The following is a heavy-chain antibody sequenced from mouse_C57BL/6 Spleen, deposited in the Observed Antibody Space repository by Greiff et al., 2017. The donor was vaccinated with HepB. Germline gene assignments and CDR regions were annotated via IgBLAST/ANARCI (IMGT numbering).Heavy chain of an antibody. CDR2: IDPNSGGT. Sequence: QVQLQQSGAELVKPGASVKLSCKASGYTFTSYWMHWVKQRPGRGLEWIGRIDPNSGGTKYNEKFKSKATLTVDKPSSTAYMQLSSLTSEDSAFYYCARQMGSIIPYYFDYWGQGTTLTVSS. J-gene: IGHJ2*01. CDR1: GYTFTSYW. D-gene: IGHD1-1*01. CDR3: ARQMGSIIPYYFDY. V-gene: IGHV1-72*01.